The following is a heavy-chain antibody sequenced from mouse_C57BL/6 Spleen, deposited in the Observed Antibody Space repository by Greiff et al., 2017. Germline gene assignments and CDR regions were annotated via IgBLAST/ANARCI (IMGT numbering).Heavy chain of an antibody. J-gene: IGHJ4*01. V-gene: IGHV3-1*01. CDR1: GYSITSGYD. CDR3: ARDRDSTGGGAMDY. D-gene: IGHD4-1*01. CDR2: ISYSGST. Sequence: EVKLQESGPGMVKPSQSLSLTCTVTGYSITSGYDWHWIRHFPGNKLEWMGYISYSGSTNYNPSLKSRISITHDTSKNHFFLKLNSVTTEDTATYYCARDRDSTGGGAMDYWGQGTSVTVSS.